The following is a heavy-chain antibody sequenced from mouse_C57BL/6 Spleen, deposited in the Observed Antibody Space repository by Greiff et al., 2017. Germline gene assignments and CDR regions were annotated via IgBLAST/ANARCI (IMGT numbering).Heavy chain of an antibody. J-gene: IGHJ4*01. CDR3: ARERYYYAMDY. V-gene: IGHV5S21*01. CDR2: ISSGGDYI. Sequence: EVQGVESGEGLVKPGGSLKLSCAASGFTFSSYAMSWVRQTPETRLAWVAYISSGGDYIYYADTVKGRFTISRDNARNTLYLQMSSLKSEDTAMYYCARERYYYAMDYWGQGTSVTVSS. CDR1: GFTFSSYA.